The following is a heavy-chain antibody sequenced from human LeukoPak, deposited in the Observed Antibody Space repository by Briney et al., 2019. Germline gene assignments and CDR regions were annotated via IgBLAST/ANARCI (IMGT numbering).Heavy chain of an antibody. CDR2: IKSKADGGTT. CDR1: GGSISSYY. D-gene: IGHD6-19*01. J-gene: IGHJ4*02. CDR3: TTDSLAVAGTSCFDF. V-gene: IGHV3-15*01. Sequence: ETLSLTCTVSGGSISSYYWSWVRQAPGKGLEWVGRIKSKADGGTTDYAAPVKGRFTISKDDSKNTLYLQVNSLKTEDTAVYYCTTDSLAVAGTSCFDFWGQGTLVAVSS.